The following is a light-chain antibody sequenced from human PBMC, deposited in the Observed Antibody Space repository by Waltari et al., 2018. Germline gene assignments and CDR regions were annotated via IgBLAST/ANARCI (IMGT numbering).Light chain of an antibody. V-gene: IGLV2-8*01. CDR1: SSDVGTYNA. Sequence: QSALTQPPSASGPPGQSVSISCTGTSSDVGTYNAVPWYQQHPGKAPKLIIYDVSERPSGVPDRFSGSKSANTASLTVSGLQAEDEADYYCNSYAGSNSVVFGGGTKLTVL. CDR2: DVS. J-gene: IGLJ3*02. CDR3: NSYAGSNSVV.